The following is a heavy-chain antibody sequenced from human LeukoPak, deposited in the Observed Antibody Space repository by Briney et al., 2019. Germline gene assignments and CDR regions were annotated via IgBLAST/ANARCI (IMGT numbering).Heavy chain of an antibody. J-gene: IGHJ3*02. CDR3: ARSRAEAFDI. D-gene: IGHD2-2*01. CDR1: GYSISSGYY. V-gene: IGHV4-38-2*02. Sequence: SETLSLTCTVSGYSISSGYYWGWIRQPPGKGLEWIGSIYHSGSTYYNPSLKSRVTISVDTSKNQFSLKLSSVTAADTAVYYCARSRAEAFDIWGQGTMVTVSS. CDR2: IYHSGST.